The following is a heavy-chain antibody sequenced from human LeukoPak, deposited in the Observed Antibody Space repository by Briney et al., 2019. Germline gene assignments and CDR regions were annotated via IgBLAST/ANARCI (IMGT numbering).Heavy chain of an antibody. CDR3: AKSRWSDTSGYYYFDC. J-gene: IGHJ4*02. CDR1: GFTFVTYA. D-gene: IGHD3-22*01. V-gene: IGHV3-23*01. CDR2: ISGRGGTT. Sequence: PGGSLRLSCAASGFTFVTYAMSWVRQAPGKGLEWVSTISGRGGTTYYADSVKGRFSISRDNSKNTLYLQMNSPRAEDTAVYYCAKSRWSDTSGYYYFDCWGQGTLVTVSS.